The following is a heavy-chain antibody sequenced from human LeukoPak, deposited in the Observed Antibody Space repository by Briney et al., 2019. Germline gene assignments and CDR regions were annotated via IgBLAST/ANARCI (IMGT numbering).Heavy chain of an antibody. CDR1: GGSISTYY. J-gene: IGHJ3*02. V-gene: IGHV4-59*08. CDR2: IYYSGST. CDR3: AVNLTRHTFDI. D-gene: IGHD1-1*01. Sequence: PSETLPLTCTVPGGSISTYYWSWIRQSPGKGLEWIGSIYYSGSTNYKPSLKSRVTISVDTSKNQFSLELSSVTAADTAVYYCAVNLTRHTFDIWGQGTMVTVSS.